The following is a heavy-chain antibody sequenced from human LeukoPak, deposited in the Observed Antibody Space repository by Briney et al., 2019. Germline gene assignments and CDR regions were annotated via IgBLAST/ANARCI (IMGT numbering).Heavy chain of an antibody. Sequence: ASQTLSLTCSVSGGSISSGSYYWSWIRQPAGKGLEWIGRIYTSGCTNYNPSLKSRVTISADTSQNQFSLNLSSVTAADTAVYYCARGESSSSPLYYYYYYMDVWGKGTTVTVSS. CDR2: IYTSGCT. V-gene: IGHV4-61*02. J-gene: IGHJ6*03. CDR3: ARGESSSSPLYYYYYYMDV. D-gene: IGHD6-6*01. CDR1: GGSISSGSYY.